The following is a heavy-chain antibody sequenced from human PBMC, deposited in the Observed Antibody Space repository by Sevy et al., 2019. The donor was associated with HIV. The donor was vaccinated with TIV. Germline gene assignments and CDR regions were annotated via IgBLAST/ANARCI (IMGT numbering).Heavy chain of an antibody. CDR3: ARDRRNYAGQYFDY. CDR2: ISSGSTYT. D-gene: IGHD1-7*01. Sequence: GGSLGLSCEVSGFTFSDFYMSWIRQAPGKGLEWVSDISSGSTYTKSADSVKGRFTISRDNAKNSLYLQMNSLRVEDTAVYYCARDRRNYAGQYFDYWGQGTLVTVSS. V-gene: IGHV3-11*06. J-gene: IGHJ4*02. CDR1: GFTFSDFY.